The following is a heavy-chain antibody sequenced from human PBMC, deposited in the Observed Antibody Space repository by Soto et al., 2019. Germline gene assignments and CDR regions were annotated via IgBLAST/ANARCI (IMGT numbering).Heavy chain of an antibody. V-gene: IGHV3-11*06. CDR3: ARGDYYDTSGPFSDAFDI. CDR2: ISSSGSYT. Sequence: PGGSLRLSCAASGFTFIDYYMSWIRQAPGKGLEWVSYISSSGSYTKYADSVKGRFTISRDNAKNLLYLQMNSLRAEDTAVYYCARGDYYDTSGPFSDAFDIWGQGTMVTVSS. CDR1: GFTFIDYY. J-gene: IGHJ3*02. D-gene: IGHD3-22*01.